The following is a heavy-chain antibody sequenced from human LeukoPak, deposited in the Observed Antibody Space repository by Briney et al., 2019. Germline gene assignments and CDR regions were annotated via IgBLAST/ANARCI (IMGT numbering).Heavy chain of an antibody. Sequence: GGSLRLSFGVSGFTFSNYWMSWVRQAPGKGLEWVANIKQDESEKHYVDSVKGRFNTSRDNAKNSLYLQMNSLGAEDTAVYYCARDNYYGSGSFYKRAYYFDYWGQGTLVTVSS. CDR1: GFTFSNYW. CDR2: IKQDESEK. D-gene: IGHD3-10*01. CDR3: ARDNYYGSGSFYKRAYYFDY. V-gene: IGHV3-7*01. J-gene: IGHJ4*02.